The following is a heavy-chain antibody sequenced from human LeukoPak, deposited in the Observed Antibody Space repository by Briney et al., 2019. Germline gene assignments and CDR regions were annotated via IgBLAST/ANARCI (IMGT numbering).Heavy chain of an antibody. Sequence: PGRSLRLSCAASGFTFSSLAMSWVRQAPGRGLEWVSAISGSGGSTYYADSVKGRFTISRDNSRNTLYLQMNSLRGEDTAVYYCARRYSYGPFDYWGQGTLVTVSS. CDR3: ARRYSYGPFDY. CDR2: ISGSGGST. V-gene: IGHV3-23*01. J-gene: IGHJ4*02. CDR1: GFTFSSLA. D-gene: IGHD5-18*01.